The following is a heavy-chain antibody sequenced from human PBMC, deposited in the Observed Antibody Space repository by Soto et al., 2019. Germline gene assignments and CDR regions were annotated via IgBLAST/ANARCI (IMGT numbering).Heavy chain of an antibody. Sequence: GGSLRLSCAASGFTFSNAWMSWVRQAPGKGLEWVGRIKSKTDGGTTDYAAPVKGRFTISRDDSKNTLYLQMNSLKTEDTAVYYCTKTPYDFWSGPHHYYMDVWGKGTTVTVSS. CDR3: TKTPYDFWSGPHHYYMDV. CDR1: GFTFSNAW. J-gene: IGHJ6*03. V-gene: IGHV3-15*01. D-gene: IGHD3-3*01. CDR2: IKSKTDGGTT.